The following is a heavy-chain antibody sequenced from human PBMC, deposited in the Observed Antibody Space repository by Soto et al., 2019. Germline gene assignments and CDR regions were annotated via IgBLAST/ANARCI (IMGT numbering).Heavy chain of an antibody. Sequence: ASVKVSCKASGYTFTKFHIHWVRQAPGQGLEWMGMIDPSGGVTRDAQRFQGRITMTSDTSTSSVYMELSSLRSEDTAVYYCARGVDILTGYYTSAAYYYDSSGELGGSTFDYWG. D-gene: IGHD3-9*01. J-gene: IGHJ4*01. V-gene: IGHV1-46*01. CDR3: ARGVDILTGYYTSAAYYYDSSGELGGSTFDY. CDR2: IDPSGGVT. CDR1: GYTFTKFH.